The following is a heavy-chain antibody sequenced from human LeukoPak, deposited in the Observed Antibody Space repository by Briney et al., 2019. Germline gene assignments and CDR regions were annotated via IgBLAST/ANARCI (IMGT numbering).Heavy chain of an antibody. Sequence: SSETLSLTCTVSGDSISSRSYYWDWIRQPPGGGLEWMGSIFYRGSTYYNPSLKSRVTISIDTSKNQFSLKLSSVTAADTAVYYCARPARGKLLWFGELFPGESYYFDYWGQGTLVTVSS. CDR3: ARPARGKLLWFGELFPGESYYFDY. J-gene: IGHJ4*02. D-gene: IGHD3-10*01. CDR1: GDSISSRSYY. CDR2: IFYRGST. V-gene: IGHV4-39*07.